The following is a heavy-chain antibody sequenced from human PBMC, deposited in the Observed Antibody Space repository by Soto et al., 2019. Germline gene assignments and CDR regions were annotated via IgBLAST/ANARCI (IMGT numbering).Heavy chain of an antibody. CDR2: IRAKAYGGAR. J-gene: IGHJ4*02. Sequence: GGSLRLSCTTSGFTFGDYAMGWFRQAPGKGLEWVSFIRAKAYGGARAYAASVKGRFTISRDDSKGIAYLQMDSLKTEDTGVYYCARDSISRVAAFDSWGQGTPVTVSS. CDR3: ARDSISRVAAFDS. CDR1: GFTFGDYA. V-gene: IGHV3-49*03. D-gene: IGHD6-19*01.